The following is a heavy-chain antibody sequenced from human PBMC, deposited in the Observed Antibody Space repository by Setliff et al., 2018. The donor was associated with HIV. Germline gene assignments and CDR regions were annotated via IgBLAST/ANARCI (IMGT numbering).Heavy chain of an antibody. Sequence: GASVKVSCKASGYTFINYDVNWVRQATGHGLEWMGWMNPNTGRTAYAQKFQGRVSMTRSTSISTAYMELSSLRSEDTAVYYCAWGGMGIAAAGGEYYFDYWGQGTLVTVSS. J-gene: IGHJ4*02. CDR1: GYTFINYD. V-gene: IGHV1-8*02. D-gene: IGHD6-13*01. CDR2: MNPNTGRT. CDR3: AWGGMGIAAAGGEYYFDY.